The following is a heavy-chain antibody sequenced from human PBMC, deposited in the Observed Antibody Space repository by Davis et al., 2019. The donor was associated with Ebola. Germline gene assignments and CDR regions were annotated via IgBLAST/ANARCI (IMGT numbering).Heavy chain of an antibody. J-gene: IGHJ4*02. D-gene: IGHD1-26*01. CDR2: IWYDGSNK. CDR1: GFTFSSYG. Sequence: GESLKISCGASGFTFSSYGMHWVRQAPGKGLEWVAVIWYDGSNKYYADSVKGRFTISRDNSKNTLYLQMSSLRAEDTAVYYCAKLELHGYWGQGTLVTVSS. V-gene: IGHV3-30*02. CDR3: AKLELHGY.